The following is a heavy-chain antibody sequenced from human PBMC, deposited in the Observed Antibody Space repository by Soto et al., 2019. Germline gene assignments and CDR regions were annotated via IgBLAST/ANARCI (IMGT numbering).Heavy chain of an antibody. CDR3: ARHGQYCSGGSCYSGLYNWFDP. CDR1: GGSISSSSYY. CDR2: IYYSGST. J-gene: IGHJ5*02. D-gene: IGHD2-15*01. V-gene: IGHV4-39*01. Sequence: SETLSLTCTVSGGSISSSSYYWGWIRQPPGKGLEWIGSIYYSGSTYYNPSLKSRVTISVDTSKNQFSMKLSSVTAADTAVYYCARHGQYCSGGSCYSGLYNWFDPWGQGTLVTVSS.